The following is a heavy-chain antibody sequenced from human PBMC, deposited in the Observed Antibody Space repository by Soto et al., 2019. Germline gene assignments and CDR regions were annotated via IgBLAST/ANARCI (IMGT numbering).Heavy chain of an antibody. J-gene: IGHJ5*02. CDR1: GYTFTTYD. CDR3: ARASMYIWNDH. V-gene: IGHV1-8*01. CDR2: VNPSSGNT. Sequence: QVQLVQSGAEVKRPGASVKVSCEASGYTFTTYDINWVRQASGQGLEWMGCVNPSSGNTVYAQKFHGRATMTRDTSISTAYMELSSLKSDDTAIYYCARASMYIWNDHWGQGTLVTVSS. D-gene: IGHD1-20*01.